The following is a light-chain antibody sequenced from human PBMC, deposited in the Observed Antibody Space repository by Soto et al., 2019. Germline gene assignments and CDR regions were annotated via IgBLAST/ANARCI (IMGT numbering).Light chain of an antibody. J-gene: IGKJ1*01. V-gene: IGKV3-11*01. CDR3: QSYQNWPRT. CDR2: DAS. CDR1: QSVSSY. Sequence: EIALKQSQATLCLYPGDRATLSFRASQSVSSYLAWYQQKPGQAPRLLIYDASNRATGIPARFSGSGSGTEFTLTISSLQSEDFAVYYCQSYQNWPRTCRQGTKGEI.